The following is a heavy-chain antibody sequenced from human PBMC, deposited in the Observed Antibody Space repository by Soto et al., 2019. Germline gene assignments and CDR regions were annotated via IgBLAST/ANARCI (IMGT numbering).Heavy chain of an antibody. CDR1: GFTVSSNY. Sequence: PGGSLRLSCPASGFTVSSNYMSWVRQAPGKGLEWVSVIYSGGSTYYADSVKGRFTISRDNSKNTLYLQMNSLRAEDTAVYYCASCTVRYFDWLLPNYYYYGMDVWGQGTTVTVSS. D-gene: IGHD3-9*01. CDR3: ASCTVRYFDWLLPNYYYYGMDV. J-gene: IGHJ6*02. V-gene: IGHV3-53*01. CDR2: IYSGGST.